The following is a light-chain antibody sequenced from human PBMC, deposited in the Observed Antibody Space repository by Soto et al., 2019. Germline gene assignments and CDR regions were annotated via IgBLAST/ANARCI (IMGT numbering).Light chain of an antibody. CDR3: QQIYRPPFP. CDR1: QTISRF. V-gene: IGKV1-39*01. Sequence: DIQMTQSPSSLSASVGDRVTITCRASQTISRFLTWYQQKPGKAPKLLIYDAFTLQSGVPSRFSGSGSGTDFTLTIGSLQPEDFARYYCQQIYRPPFPFGPGTKWISN. CDR2: DAF. J-gene: IGKJ3*01.